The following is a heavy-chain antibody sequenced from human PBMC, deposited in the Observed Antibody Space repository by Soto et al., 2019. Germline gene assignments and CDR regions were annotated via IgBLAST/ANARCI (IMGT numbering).Heavy chain of an antibody. Sequence: QVQLQESGPGLVKPSQTLSLTCTVSGGSISSGGYYWSWIRQHPGKGLEWIGYIYYSGSTYYNPYLKSPVTISVDTSKNQFSLKLSSVTAADTAVYYCARGQRIWFGETSSWFDPWGQGTLVTVSS. D-gene: IGHD3-10*01. J-gene: IGHJ5*02. V-gene: IGHV4-31*01. CDR3: ARGQRIWFGETSSWFDP. CDR1: GGSISSGGYY. CDR2: IYYSGST.